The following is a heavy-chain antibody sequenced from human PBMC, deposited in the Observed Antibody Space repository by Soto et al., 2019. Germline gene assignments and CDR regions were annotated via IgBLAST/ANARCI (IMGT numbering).Heavy chain of an antibody. CDR1: GFTFSSYA. Sequence: SGGSLRLSCAASGFTFSSYAMSWVRQAPGKGLEWVSAISGSGGSTYYADSVKGRFTISRDNSKNTLYLQMNSLRAEDTAVYYCAKSAEYSSSADYYYYYMDVWGKGTTVTVSS. D-gene: IGHD6-6*01. CDR2: ISGSGGST. V-gene: IGHV3-23*01. CDR3: AKSAEYSSSADYYYYYMDV. J-gene: IGHJ6*03.